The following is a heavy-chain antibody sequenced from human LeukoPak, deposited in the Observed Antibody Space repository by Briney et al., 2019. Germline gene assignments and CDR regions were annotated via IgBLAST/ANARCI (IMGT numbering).Heavy chain of an antibody. J-gene: IGHJ4*02. D-gene: IGHD3-22*01. CDR1: GFTFSRYA. Sequence: GGSLRLSCAASGFTFSRYAMNWVRQAPGKGLEWVSVISDSGSDTYYADSVKGRFTISRANSKNTVYLQMNSLRADDTAVYYCAIPDSSGFYFSIRFDYWGQGTLVTVSS. CDR2: ISDSGSDT. CDR3: AIPDSSGFYFSIRFDY. V-gene: IGHV3-23*01.